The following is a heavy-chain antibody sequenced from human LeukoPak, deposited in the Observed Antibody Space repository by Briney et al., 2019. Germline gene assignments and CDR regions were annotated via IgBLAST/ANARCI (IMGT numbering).Heavy chain of an antibody. J-gene: IGHJ4*02. D-gene: IGHD6-13*01. CDR3: ARVAEAAAFDS. V-gene: IGHV3-7*01. CDR1: GFTFSHSW. Sequence: AGGSLRLSCTASGFTFSHSWMSWVRQAPRKGLEWVANIKEDGSDKYYVDSVKGRFTISRDNAKNALFLQMNSLKPEDTAVYYCARVAEAAAFDSWGQGTLVTVSS. CDR2: IKEDGSDK.